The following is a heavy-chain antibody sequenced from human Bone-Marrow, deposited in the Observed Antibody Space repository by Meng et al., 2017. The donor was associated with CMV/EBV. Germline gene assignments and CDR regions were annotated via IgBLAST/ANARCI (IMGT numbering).Heavy chain of an antibody. CDR2: ISSSGSTI. J-gene: IGHJ6*02. D-gene: IGHD2-2*01. CDR3: AKSVVPAAMVPYYYYYYGMDV. CDR1: GFTFSSYE. Sequence: GGSLRLSCAASGFTFSSYEMNWVRQAPGKGLEWVSYISSSGSTIYYADSVKGRFTISRDNSKNTLYLQMNSLRAEDTAVYYCAKSVVPAAMVPYYYYYYGMDVWGQGTTVTVSS. V-gene: IGHV3-48*03.